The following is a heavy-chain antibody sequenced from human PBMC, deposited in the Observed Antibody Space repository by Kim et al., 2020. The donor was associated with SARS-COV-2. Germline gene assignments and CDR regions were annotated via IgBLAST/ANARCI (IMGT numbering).Heavy chain of an antibody. CDR1: GGTFSSYA. J-gene: IGHJ2*01. CDR2: IIPIFGTA. D-gene: IGHD1-1*01. Sequence: SVKVSCKASGGTFSSYAISWVRQAPGQGLEWMGGIIPIFGTANYAQKFQGRVTITADESTSTAYMELSSLRSEDTAVYYCARAPRKTYNWNDFDWYFDLWGRGTLVTVSS. CDR3: ARAPRKTYNWNDFDWYFDL. V-gene: IGHV1-69*13.